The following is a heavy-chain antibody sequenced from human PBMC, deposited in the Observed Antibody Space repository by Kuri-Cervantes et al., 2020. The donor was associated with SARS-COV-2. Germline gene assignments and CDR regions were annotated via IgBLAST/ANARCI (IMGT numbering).Heavy chain of an antibody. J-gene: IGHJ4*02. V-gene: IGHV3-11*03. Sequence: LSLTCAVYGGSFSGYYWSWIRQAPGKGLEWVSYISSSSSYTNYADSVKGRFTISRDNAKNSLYLQMNSLRAEDTAVYYCAVIQNSGSYSTRSSYFDYWGQGTLVTVSS. D-gene: IGHD1-26*01. CDR3: AVIQNSGSYSTRSSYFDY. CDR1: GGSFSGYY. CDR2: ISSSSSYT.